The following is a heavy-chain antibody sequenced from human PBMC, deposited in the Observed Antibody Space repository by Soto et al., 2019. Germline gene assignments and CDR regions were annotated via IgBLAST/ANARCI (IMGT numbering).Heavy chain of an antibody. D-gene: IGHD1-26*01. V-gene: IGHV3-48*02. CDR1: GYTLRGYG. J-gene: IGHJ4*02. CDR3: VRGGGVGTTWGYY. Sequence: GGSLRLSCEGFGYTLRGYGMILVRQAPGKGLECVSYISSDETIVNYADSVKGRFTISRDSAKNSLFLQMNSLRDEDTAVYYCVRGGGVGTTWGYYWGQGAQVTVSS. CDR2: ISSDETIV.